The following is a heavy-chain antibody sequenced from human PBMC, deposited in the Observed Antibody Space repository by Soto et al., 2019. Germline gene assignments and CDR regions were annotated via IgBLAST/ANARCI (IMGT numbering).Heavy chain of an antibody. V-gene: IGHV4-30-2*02. CDR3: ARRYGASFDY. CDR2: IYHSGST. Sequence: SETLSLTCAVSGCSISSGGYSWSWIRQPPGKGLEWIGYIYHSGSTYYNPSLKSRVTISVDRSKNQFSLKLSSVTAADTAVYYCARRYGASFDYWGQGTLVTVSS. J-gene: IGHJ4*02. D-gene: IGHD4-17*01. CDR1: GCSISSGGYS.